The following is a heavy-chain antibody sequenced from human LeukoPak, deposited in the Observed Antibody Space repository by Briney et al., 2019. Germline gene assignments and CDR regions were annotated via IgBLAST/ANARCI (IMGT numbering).Heavy chain of an antibody. CDR1: GGSISSGGYY. CDR3: AREGGGGSGYEERFDY. Sequence: SETLSLTCTVSGGSISSGGYYWSWIRQHPGKGLEWIGYIYYSGSTYYNPSLKSRVTISVDTSKNQFSLKLSSVTAADTAVYYCAREGGGGSGYEERFDYWGQGPLVTVPS. J-gene: IGHJ4*02. V-gene: IGHV4-31*03. CDR2: IYYSGST. D-gene: IGHD5-12*01.